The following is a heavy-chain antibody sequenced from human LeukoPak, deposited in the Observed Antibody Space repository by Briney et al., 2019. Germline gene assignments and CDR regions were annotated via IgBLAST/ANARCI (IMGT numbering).Heavy chain of an antibody. D-gene: IGHD2-8*02. J-gene: IGHJ6*03. CDR3: AKDPGASVSGFHMDV. CDR1: GFTFRNYG. V-gene: IGHV3-30*02. Sequence: GGSLRLSCAASGFTFRNYGMHWVRQATGKGLEWVSFIWSDGHNRFYADSVKGRFTISRDNSKNMLYLQMDSLRPEDTALYYCAKDPGASVSGFHMDVWGKGTTVIVSS. CDR2: IWSDGHNR.